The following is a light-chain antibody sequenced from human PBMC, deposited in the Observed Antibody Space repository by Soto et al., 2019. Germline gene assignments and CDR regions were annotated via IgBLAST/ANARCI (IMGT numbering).Light chain of an antibody. CDR2: DAS. Sequence: IQITQAPSTLSASIGDTVTITWRASQSINRRMAWYRQKPGEAPKLLIYDASSLESGVPSRFSGTGSGTECTRTISSLQPDDVETYCCQHYNSYSEAFGQGTKVDIK. V-gene: IGKV1-5*01. J-gene: IGKJ1*01. CDR3: QHYNSYSEA. CDR1: QSINRR.